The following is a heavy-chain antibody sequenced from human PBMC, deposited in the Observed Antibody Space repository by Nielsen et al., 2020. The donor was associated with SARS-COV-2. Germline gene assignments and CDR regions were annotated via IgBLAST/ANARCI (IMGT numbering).Heavy chain of an antibody. V-gene: IGHV3-53*01. CDR1: GFTVSNNY. CDR3: ARSTPYGTTWYGALDS. D-gene: IGHD6-13*01. J-gene: IGHJ4*02. Sequence: GGSLRLSCAASGFTVSNNYMSWVRQAPGKGLEWVSLIFSTGSTYYADSVKGRFTTSTDTSRTTLYLQMTSLRAEDTAIYYCARSTPYGTTWYGALDSWGQGTLVSVSS. CDR2: IFSTGST.